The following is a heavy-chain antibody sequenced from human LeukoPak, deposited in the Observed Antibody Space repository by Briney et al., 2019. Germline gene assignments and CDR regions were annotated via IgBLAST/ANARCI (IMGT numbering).Heavy chain of an antibody. D-gene: IGHD3-9*01. Sequence: GSLRLSCAASGFTFSSYAMSWVRQAPGKGLEWVSAISGSGGSTYYADSVKGRFTISRDNSKNTLYLQMNSLRAEDTAVYYCAKWYGRYFDWLLPRRGCVCAFDIWGQGTMVTVSS. CDR1: GFTFSSYA. CDR2: ISGSGGST. CDR3: AKWYGRYFDWLLPRRGCVCAFDI. J-gene: IGHJ3*02. V-gene: IGHV3-23*01.